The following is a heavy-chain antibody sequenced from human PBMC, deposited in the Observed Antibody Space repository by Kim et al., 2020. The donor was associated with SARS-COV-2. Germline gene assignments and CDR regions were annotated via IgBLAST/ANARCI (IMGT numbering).Heavy chain of an antibody. Sequence: SRKRRYTISRDNAKNTLYLKMNSLRAEDTAVYYCASKVRDYGGRDWYFDLWGRGTLVTVSS. V-gene: IGHV3-74*01. J-gene: IGHJ2*01. D-gene: IGHD4-17*01. CDR3: ASKVRDYGGRDWYFDL.